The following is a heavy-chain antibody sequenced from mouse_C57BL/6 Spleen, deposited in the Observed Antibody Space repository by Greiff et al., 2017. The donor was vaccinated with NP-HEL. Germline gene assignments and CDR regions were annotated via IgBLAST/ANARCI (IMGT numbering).Heavy chain of an antibody. Sequence: EVKLQESGGGLVQPGGSLKLSCAASGFTFSDYYMYWVRQTPEKRLEWVAYISNGGGSTYYPDTVKGRFTISRDNAKNTLYLQMSRLKSEDTAMYYCARHPLYSAMDYWGQGTSVTSPQ. D-gene: IGHD2-1*01. CDR2: ISNGGGST. V-gene: IGHV5-12*01. J-gene: IGHJ4*01. CDR3: ARHPLYSAMDY. CDR1: GFTFSDYY.